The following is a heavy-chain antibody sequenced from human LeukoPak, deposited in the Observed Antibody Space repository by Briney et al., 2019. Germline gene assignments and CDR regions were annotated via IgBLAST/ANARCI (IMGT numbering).Heavy chain of an antibody. CDR1: GFTFGDYA. D-gene: IGHD4-17*01. J-gene: IGHJ4*02. V-gene: IGHV3-49*04. Sequence: GGSLRLSCTASGFTFGDYAVSWVRQAPGKGLEWVAFIRSKAYGGTTEYAASVKGRFTILRDDSKSIAYLQMDSLKTEDTAVYFCTRDYGDYKGDYWGQGTLVTVSS. CDR3: TRDYGDYKGDY. CDR2: IRSKAYGGTT.